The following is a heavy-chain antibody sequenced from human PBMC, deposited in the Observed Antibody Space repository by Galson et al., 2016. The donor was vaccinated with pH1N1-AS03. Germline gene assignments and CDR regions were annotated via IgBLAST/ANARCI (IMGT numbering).Heavy chain of an antibody. CDR1: GFTISKYG. CDR3: VRVAYVDEGFDS. D-gene: IGHD2-21*01. Sequence: SLRLSCAASGFTISKYGMHWVRQAPGKGLEWMAIIWNDGGTTHYADSVKGRFTISRDNSKNTLYLQMNSLRGEDTAVYYCVRVAYVDEGFDSWGQGTLVTVSS. J-gene: IGHJ4*02. CDR2: IWNDGGTT. V-gene: IGHV3-33*01.